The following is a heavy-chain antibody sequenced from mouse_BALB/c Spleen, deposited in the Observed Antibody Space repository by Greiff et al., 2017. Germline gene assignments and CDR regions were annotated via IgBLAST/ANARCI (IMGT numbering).Heavy chain of an antibody. Sequence: EVKLLESGGGLVQPGGSRKLSCAASGFTFSDYGMAWVRQAPGKGPEWVAFISNLAYSIYYADTVTGRYTIARENAKNTLYLEMSSLRSEDTAMYYCARAGEYGNYRFAYWGQGTLVTVSA. D-gene: IGHD2-1*01. CDR1: GFTFSDYG. V-gene: IGHV5-15*02. J-gene: IGHJ3*01. CDR3: ARAGEYGNYRFAY. CDR2: ISNLAYSI.